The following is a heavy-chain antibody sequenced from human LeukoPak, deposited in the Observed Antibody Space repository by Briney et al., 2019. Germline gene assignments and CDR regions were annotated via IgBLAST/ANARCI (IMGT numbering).Heavy chain of an antibody. D-gene: IGHD2-2*01. V-gene: IGHV4-39*01. Sequence: PTETLSLPYTVSGGSISNLNYYWGWIRQPPGKGLEWIGTVFYSGTTYYNPSLKSRLTISVDTSKNQFSLRLSSVTAADTAVYYCARLPTYCGGTSCSGYYYYSYMDVWGKGTPGTLSS. CDR3: ARLPTYCGGTSCSGYYYYSYMDV. CDR1: GGSISNLNYY. CDR2: VFYSGTT. J-gene: IGHJ6*03.